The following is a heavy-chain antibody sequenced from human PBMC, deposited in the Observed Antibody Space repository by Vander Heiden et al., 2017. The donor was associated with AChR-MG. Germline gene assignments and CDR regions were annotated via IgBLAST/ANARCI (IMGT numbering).Heavy chain of an antibody. CDR1: GFTFSRYG. CDR2: IRYDGSNK. D-gene: IGHD1-1*01. V-gene: IGHV3-30*02. J-gene: IGHJ6*02. Sequence: QVQLVESGGGVVPPGGSLRLSCAASGFTFSRYGMHWVRQAPGKGLEWVAFIRYDGSNKYYADSVKGRFTISRDNSKNTLYLQMNSLRAEDTAVYYCAKVRTEYYYYYYGMDVWGQGTTVTVSS. CDR3: AKVRTEYYYYYYGMDV.